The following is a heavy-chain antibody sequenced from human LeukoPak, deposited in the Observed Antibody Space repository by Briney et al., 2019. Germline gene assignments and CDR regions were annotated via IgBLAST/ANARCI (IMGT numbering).Heavy chain of an antibody. D-gene: IGHD5-18*01. Sequence: GASVKVSCKASGYTFTGYYMHWVRQAPGQGLEWMGWINPNSGGTNYAQKFQGWVTMTRDTSISTAYMELSRLRSDDTAVYYCARGFFIGYSYGYGYFDYWGQGTLVTVSS. V-gene: IGHV1-2*04. CDR1: GYTFTGYY. J-gene: IGHJ4*02. CDR3: ARGFFIGYSYGYGYFDY. CDR2: INPNSGGT.